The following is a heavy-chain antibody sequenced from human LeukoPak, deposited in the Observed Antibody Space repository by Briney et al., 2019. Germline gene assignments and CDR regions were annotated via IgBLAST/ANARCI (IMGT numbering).Heavy chain of an antibody. Sequence: SETLSLTCTVPGGSISSYYWTWIRQPPGKGLEWIGYIYSSGSTNYNPSLKSRVTISVDTSRNQFSLDLTFVTAADTAIYYCARDRRAGDYWYFDLWGRGTLVTVSS. CDR2: IYSSGST. CDR3: ARDRRAGDYWYFDL. V-gene: IGHV4-59*01. D-gene: IGHD7-27*01. J-gene: IGHJ2*01. CDR1: GGSISSYY.